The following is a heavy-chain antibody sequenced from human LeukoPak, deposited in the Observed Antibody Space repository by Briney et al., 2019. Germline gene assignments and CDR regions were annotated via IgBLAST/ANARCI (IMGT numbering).Heavy chain of an antibody. CDR3: ATTPSRTTVTTFDY. D-gene: IGHD4-17*01. Sequence: ASVKVSCKASGGTFSSYAISWVRQAPGKGLEWMGGFDPEDGETIYAQKFQGRVTMTEDTSTDTAYMELSSLRSEDTAVYYCATTPSRTTVTTFDYWGQGTLVTVSS. V-gene: IGHV1-24*01. CDR1: GGTFSSYA. CDR2: FDPEDGET. J-gene: IGHJ4*02.